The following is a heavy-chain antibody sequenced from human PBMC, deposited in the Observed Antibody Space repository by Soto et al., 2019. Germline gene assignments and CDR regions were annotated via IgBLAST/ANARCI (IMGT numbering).Heavy chain of an antibody. CDR3: ARDGSHFGDRDN. J-gene: IGHJ4*02. CDR2: INPSDDYT. D-gene: IGHD4-17*01. Sequence: ASLKVSCKASGYTFTSHHMHWVRQAPGQGLEWMGIINPSDDYTNYAQKFQGRVTMTRDTSTGTVYMELSSLRSEDTAVYYCARDGSHFGDRDNWGQGTLVTVSS. V-gene: IGHV1-46*01. CDR1: GYTFTSHH.